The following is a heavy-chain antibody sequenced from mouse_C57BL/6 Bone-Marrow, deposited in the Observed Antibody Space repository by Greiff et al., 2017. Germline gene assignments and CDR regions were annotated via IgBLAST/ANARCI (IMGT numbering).Heavy chain of an antibody. CDR2: IYPRSGNT. J-gene: IGHJ3*01. CDR3: AREGGAWFAY. V-gene: IGHV1-81*01. CDR1: GYTFTSYG. Sequence: VMLVESGAELARPGASVKLSCKASGYTFTSYGISWVKQRTGQGLEWIGEIYPRSGNTYYNEKFKGKATLTADKSSSTAYMELRSLTSDDSAVYFCAREGGAWFAYWGQGTLVTVSA.